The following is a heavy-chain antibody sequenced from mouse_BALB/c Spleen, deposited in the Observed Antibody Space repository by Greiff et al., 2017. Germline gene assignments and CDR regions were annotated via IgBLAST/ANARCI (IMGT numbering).Heavy chain of an antibody. V-gene: IGHV14-3*02. J-gene: IGHJ2*01. CDR1: GFNIKDTY. D-gene: IGHD2-10*02. Sequence: VHVKQSGAELVKPGASVKLSCTASGFNIKDTYMHWVKQRPEQGLEWIGRIDPANGNTKYDPKFQGKATITADTSSNTAYLQLSSLTSEDTAVYYCARGGYGNYRGDYWGQGTTLTVSS. CDR2: IDPANGNT. CDR3: ARGGYGNYRGDY.